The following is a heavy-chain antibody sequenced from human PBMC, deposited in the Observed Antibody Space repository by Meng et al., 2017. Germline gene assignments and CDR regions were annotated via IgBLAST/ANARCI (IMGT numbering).Heavy chain of an antibody. D-gene: IGHD3-10*01. V-gene: IGHV1-18*01. CDR3: ARGGGITMVRGVRRLDY. CDR2: ISAYNGNT. CDR1: GYTFTSYG. Sequence: ASVKVSCKASGYTFTSYGISWVRQAPGQGLEWMGWISAYNGNTNYAQTLQGRVTMTTDTSTSTAYMELRSLRSDDTAVYYCARGGGITMVRGVRRLDYWGERTLVSVSS. J-gene: IGHJ4*02.